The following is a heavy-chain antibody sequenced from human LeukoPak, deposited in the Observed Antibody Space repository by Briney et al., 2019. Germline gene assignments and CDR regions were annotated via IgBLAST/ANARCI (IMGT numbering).Heavy chain of an antibody. CDR2: IYSGGST. V-gene: IGHV3-53*01. J-gene: IGHJ4*02. Sequence: GGSLRLSCAASGFTVSSNYMSWVRQAPGKGLEWVSVIYSGGSTYYTDSVKGRFTISRDNAKNSLYLQMNSLRAEDTAVYYCARDLSVGSKPDLGFDYWGQGTLVTVSS. CDR1: GFTVSSNY. CDR3: ARDLSVGSKPDLGFDY. D-gene: IGHD1-26*01.